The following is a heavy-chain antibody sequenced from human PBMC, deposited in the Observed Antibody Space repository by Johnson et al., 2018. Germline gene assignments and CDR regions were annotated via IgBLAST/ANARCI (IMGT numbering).Heavy chain of an antibody. CDR3: ARAYCSSTSCYYYYGMDV. V-gene: IGHV1-69*12. CDR1: GGTFSSYA. Sequence: QVQLVQSGAEVKKPGSSVKVSCKASGGTFSSYAISWVRQAPGQGLEWMGGIIPIFGTANYAQKFQGRVTITADESTSTAYMELSSLRSEDTAGYYCARAYCSSTSCYYYYGMDVWGQGTTVTVSS. D-gene: IGHD2-2*01. J-gene: IGHJ6*02. CDR2: IIPIFGTA.